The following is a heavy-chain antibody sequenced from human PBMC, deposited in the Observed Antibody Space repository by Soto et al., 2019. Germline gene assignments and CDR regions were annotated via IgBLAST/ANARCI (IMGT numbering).Heavy chain of an antibody. J-gene: IGHJ6*02. CDR3: ARDPIYCSGGSCYSKFGSDV. CDR1: GGSISSGDYY. V-gene: IGHV4-30-4*01. CDR2: IYYSGST. Sequence: SETLSLTCTVPGGSISSGDYYWSWIRQPPGKGLEWIGYIYYSGSTYYNPSLKSRVTISVDTSKNQFSLKLSSVTAADTAVYYCARDPIYCSGGSCYSKFGSDVWGQGTTVTVSS. D-gene: IGHD2-15*01.